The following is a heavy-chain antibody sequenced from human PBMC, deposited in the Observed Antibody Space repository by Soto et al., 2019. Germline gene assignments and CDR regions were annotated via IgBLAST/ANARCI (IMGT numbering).Heavy chain of an antibody. CDR2: IDPSDSYT. V-gene: IGHV5-10-1*01. CDR3: ARYLASGDWFDP. D-gene: IGHD1-26*01. CDR1: GYSFTSYW. Sequence: GESLKISCKGSGYSFTSYWISWVRQMPGKGLEWMGRIDPSDSYTNYSPSFQGHVTLSADKSISTAYLQWSSLKASDTAMYYCARYLASGDWFDPWGQGTLVTSPQ. J-gene: IGHJ5*02.